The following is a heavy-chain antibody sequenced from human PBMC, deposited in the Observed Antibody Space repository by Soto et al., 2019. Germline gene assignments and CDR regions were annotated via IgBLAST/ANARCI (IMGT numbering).Heavy chain of an antibody. CDR1: GYTFTSYA. CDR2: INAGKGNT. D-gene: IGHD3-22*01. Sequence: QVQLVQSGAEVKKPGASVKVSCKASGYTFTSYAMHWVRQAPGQRLEWMGWINAGKGNTKYSQKFQGRVTITRDTSASTAYMGLSSLRSGDTAVYYCARGDYYDIHDYWGQGTLVTVSS. V-gene: IGHV1-3*01. CDR3: ARGDYYDIHDY. J-gene: IGHJ4*02.